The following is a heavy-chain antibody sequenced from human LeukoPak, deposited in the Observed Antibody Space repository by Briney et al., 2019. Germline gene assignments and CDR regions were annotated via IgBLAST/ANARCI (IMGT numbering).Heavy chain of an antibody. CDR1: GYTFTSYY. V-gene: IGHV1-46*01. CDR2: INPSGGST. CDR3: ARGRVYCSGGSCYYYYGMDV. Sequence: ASVKVSCKASGYTFTSYYMHWVRQAPGQGLEWMGIINPSGGSTSYAQKFQGRVTMTKDTSTSTAYMELSSLRSEDTAVYYCARGRVYCSGGSCYYYYGMDVWGQGTTVTVSS. D-gene: IGHD2-15*01. J-gene: IGHJ6*02.